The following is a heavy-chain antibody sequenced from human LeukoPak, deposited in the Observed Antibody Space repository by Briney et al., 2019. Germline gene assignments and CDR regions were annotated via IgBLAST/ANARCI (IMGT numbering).Heavy chain of an antibody. Sequence: GGSLRLSCAASGFTFSSYGMNWVRQAPGKGLEWVAFIRYDGSDKYYADSVKGRFTVSRDNSKNMVYLQMNSVRAEDTAVYYCAKKYSRGRRAYVYYMGVWGKRTTVIVSS. D-gene: IGHD6-19*01. CDR2: IRYDGSDK. J-gene: IGHJ6*03. V-gene: IGHV3-30*02. CDR1: GFTFSSYG. CDR3: AKKYSRGRRAYVYYMGV.